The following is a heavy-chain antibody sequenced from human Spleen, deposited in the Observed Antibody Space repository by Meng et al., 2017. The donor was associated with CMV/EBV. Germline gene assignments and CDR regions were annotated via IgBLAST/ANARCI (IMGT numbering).Heavy chain of an antibody. CDR2: ISYDGSNK. CDR1: GFTFSNYS. D-gene: IGHD3-10*01. V-gene: IGHV3-30-3*01. CDR3: VSPRRAASGRGFGSYFDY. J-gene: IGHJ4*02. Sequence: GESLKISCAASGFTFSNYSMHWVRQAPGRALEWVAVISYDGSNKYYADSVKGRFTISRDNSKNALYLQVDSLRLEDTAAYYCVSPRRAASGRGFGSYFDYWGQGTLVTVSS.